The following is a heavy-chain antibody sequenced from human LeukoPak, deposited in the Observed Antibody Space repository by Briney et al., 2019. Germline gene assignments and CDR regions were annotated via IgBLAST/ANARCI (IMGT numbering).Heavy chain of an antibody. D-gene: IGHD5-18*01. J-gene: IGHJ4*02. CDR2: IIPIFGTA. Sequence: SVKVSCKASGGTFSSYAISWVRQAPGQGLEWMGGIIPIFGTANYAQKFQGRVTITADKSTSTAYMELSSLRSEDTAVYYWARGAALQLWFSYWGQGTLVTVSS. CDR1: GGTFSSYA. CDR3: ARGAALQLWFSY. V-gene: IGHV1-69*06.